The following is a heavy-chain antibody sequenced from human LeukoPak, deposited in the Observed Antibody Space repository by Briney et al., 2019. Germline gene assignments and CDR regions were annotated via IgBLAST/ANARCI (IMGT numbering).Heavy chain of an antibody. CDR3: ARHRMVRGVIITDLSWFDP. CDR2: IYYSGST. D-gene: IGHD3-10*01. Sequence: SETLSLTCTVSGGSIRNYYWSWIRQSPGRGLEWIGYIYYSGSTNYNPSLKSRVTISVDTSKNQFSLKLSSVTAADTAVYYCARHRMVRGVIITDLSWFDPWGQGTLVTVSS. CDR1: GGSIRNYY. J-gene: IGHJ5*02. V-gene: IGHV4-59*08.